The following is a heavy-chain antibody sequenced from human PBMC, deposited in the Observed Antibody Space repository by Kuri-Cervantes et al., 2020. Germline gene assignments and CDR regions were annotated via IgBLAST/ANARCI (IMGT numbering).Heavy chain of an antibody. CDR3: ARDADMLQGFYYYYYMDV. CDR2: IIPIFGTA. Sequence: SVKVSCKASGGTFSSYAISWVRQAPGQGLEWMGGIIPIFGTANYAQKFQGRVTITADESTSTAYMELSSLRSEDTAVYYCARDADMLQGFYYYYYMDVWGKGTTVTVSS. J-gene: IGHJ6*03. D-gene: IGHD3-16*01. V-gene: IGHV1-69*13. CDR1: GGTFSSYA.